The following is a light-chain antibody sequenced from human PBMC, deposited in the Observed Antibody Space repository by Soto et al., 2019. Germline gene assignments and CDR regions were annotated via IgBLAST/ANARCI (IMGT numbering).Light chain of an antibody. CDR2: DAS. CDR1: QGISSY. V-gene: IGKV1-8*01. Sequence: AIRMTQSPSSLSASTGDRVTITCRASQGISSYLAWYQQKPGKAPKLLIYDASSLESGVPSRFSGSGSGTEFTLTIRSLQSEDFAVYYCQQYSNWPPITFGQGTRLEIK. J-gene: IGKJ5*01. CDR3: QQYSNWPPIT.